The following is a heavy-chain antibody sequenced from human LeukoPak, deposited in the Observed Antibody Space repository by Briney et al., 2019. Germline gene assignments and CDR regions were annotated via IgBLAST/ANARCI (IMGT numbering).Heavy chain of an antibody. CDR2: IYSGGST. CDR1: GFTVSSNY. CDR3: ARTPVVAAMYWFDP. Sequence: PGGSLRLSCAASGFTVSSNYMSWVRQAPGKVLEWVSVIYSGGSTYYADSVKGRFTISRDNSKNTLYLQMNSLRAEDTAVYYCARTPVVAAMYWFDPWGQGTLVTVSS. J-gene: IGHJ5*02. V-gene: IGHV3-66*01. D-gene: IGHD2-15*01.